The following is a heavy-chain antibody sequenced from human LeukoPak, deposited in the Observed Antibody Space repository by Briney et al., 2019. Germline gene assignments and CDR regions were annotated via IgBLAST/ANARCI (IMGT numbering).Heavy chain of an antibody. CDR1: GYTFTSYY. Sequence: ASVKVSCKATGYTFTSYYMHWVRQAPGQGLEWMGIINPSGGSTSYAQKFQGRVTMTRDTSTSTVYMELSSLRSEDTAVYYCARDGYYGSGSYYQFNWFDPWGQGTLVTVSS. CDR3: ARDGYYGSGSYYQFNWFDP. J-gene: IGHJ5*02. V-gene: IGHV1-46*01. CDR2: INPSGGST. D-gene: IGHD3-10*01.